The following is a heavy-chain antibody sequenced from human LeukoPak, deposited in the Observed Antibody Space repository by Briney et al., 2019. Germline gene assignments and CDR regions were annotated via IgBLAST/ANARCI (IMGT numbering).Heavy chain of an antibody. CDR1: GFTFSSYG. V-gene: IGHV3-23*01. CDR3: AKDSRNRLWFGELHYYYYYYMDV. D-gene: IGHD3-10*01. J-gene: IGHJ6*03. CDR2: ITATSSST. Sequence: GGSLRLSCAASGFTFSSYGMSWVRQAPGKGLEWVSAITATSSSTHDADSVQGRFTISRDNSENTLYLQMNSLRAEDTAVYYCAKDSRNRLWFGELHYYYYYYMDVWGKGTTVTVSS.